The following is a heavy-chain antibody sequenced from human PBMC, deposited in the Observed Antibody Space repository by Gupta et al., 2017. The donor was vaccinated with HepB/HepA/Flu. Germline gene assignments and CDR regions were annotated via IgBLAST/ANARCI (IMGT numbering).Heavy chain of an antibody. Sequence: EVQLVESGGGLVQPGGSLKLSCAASGFTFSDSAVHWVRQPSGKGLEWVGRIRSKTYFDTTAYAASVKGRFTISRDDSKNTAYLQMNSLKIEDTAVYYCTRQGAGGTWDYNVFDIWGQGTMVTVSS. V-gene: IGHV3-73*02. CDR2: IRSKTYFDTT. CDR1: GFTFSDSA. D-gene: IGHD4/OR15-4a*01. J-gene: IGHJ3*02. CDR3: TRQGAGGTWDYNVFDI.